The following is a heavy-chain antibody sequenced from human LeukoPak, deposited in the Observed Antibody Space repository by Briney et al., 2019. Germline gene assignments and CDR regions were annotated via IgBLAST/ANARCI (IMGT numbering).Heavy chain of an antibody. Sequence: GASVKVSCKASGGTFSSYAISWVRQAPGQGLEWMGMIIPISGIANYAQKFQGRVTMTADKSTSTAYMELSSLRSEDTAVYYCARVGSSGYFAYWGQGTLVTVSS. J-gene: IGHJ4*02. CDR3: ARVGSSGYFAY. CDR2: IIPISGIA. CDR1: GGTFSSYA. V-gene: IGHV1-69*04.